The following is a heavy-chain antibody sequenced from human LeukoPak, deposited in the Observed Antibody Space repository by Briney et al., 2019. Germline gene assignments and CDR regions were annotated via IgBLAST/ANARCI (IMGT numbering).Heavy chain of an antibody. CDR1: GGTFSSYA. V-gene: IGHV1-69*04. D-gene: IGHD5-18*01. CDR3: ARVDTAMVIDY. Sequence: SVKVSFKACGGTFSSYAISWVRQAPGQGLEWMGRIIPILGIANYAQKFQGRVTITADKSTSTAYMELSSLRSEDTAVYYCARVDTAMVIDYWGQGTLVTVSS. CDR2: IIPILGIA. J-gene: IGHJ4*02.